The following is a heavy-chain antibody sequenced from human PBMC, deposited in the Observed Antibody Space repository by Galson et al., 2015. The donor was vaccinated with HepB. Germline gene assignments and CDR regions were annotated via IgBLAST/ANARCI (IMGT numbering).Heavy chain of an antibody. CDR3: ASSPYDRTVHYYLAFFGS. CDR2: IYYSGST. CDR1: GGSISTYF. Sequence: SETLSLTCTVSGGSISTYFWTWIRQPPGKGLEWIGYIYYSGSTNYNPSLRSRVTISADTSKNQFSLRLSSVTAADTAVYYCASSPYDRTVHYYLAFFGSWGQGALVTVSS. V-gene: IGHV4-59*01. D-gene: IGHD3-22*01. J-gene: IGHJ5*02.